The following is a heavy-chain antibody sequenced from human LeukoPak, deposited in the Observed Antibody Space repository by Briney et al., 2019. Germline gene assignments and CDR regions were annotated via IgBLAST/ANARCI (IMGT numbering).Heavy chain of an antibody. CDR3: ATDSIFGVVPTPLDY. CDR1: GYTFTSYY. J-gene: IGHJ4*02. V-gene: IGHV1-2*02. D-gene: IGHD3-3*01. Sequence: ASVKVSCKASGYTFTSYYMHWVRQAPGQGLEWMGWINPNSGGTNYAQKFQGRVTMTRDTSISTAYMELSRLRSDDTAVYYCATDSIFGVVPTPLDYWGQGTLLTVSS. CDR2: INPNSGGT.